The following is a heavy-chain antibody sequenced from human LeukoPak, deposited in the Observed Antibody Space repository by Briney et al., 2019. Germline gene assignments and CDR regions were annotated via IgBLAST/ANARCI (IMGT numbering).Heavy chain of an antibody. CDR3: ARQERLKRLLKYYYYYMDV. J-gene: IGHJ6*03. CDR2: IYYSGST. V-gene: IGHV4-39*01. CDR1: GGSISSSSYY. D-gene: IGHD5-24*01. Sequence: SETLSLTCTVSGGSISSSSYYWGWIRQPPGKGLEWIGSIYYSGSTYYNPSLKSRVTISVDTSKNQFSLKLSSVTAADTAVYYCARQERLKRLLKYYYYYMDVWGKGTTVTVSS.